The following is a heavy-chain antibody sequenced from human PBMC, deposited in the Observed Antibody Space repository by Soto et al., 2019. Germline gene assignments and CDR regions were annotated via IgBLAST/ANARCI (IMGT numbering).Heavy chain of an antibody. J-gene: IGHJ5*01. V-gene: IGHV4-30-4*01. CDR1: GGSISDDSY. CDR2: IYHTGNT. CDR3: ARDEYQLLSSVSWFYS. D-gene: IGHD2-2*01. Sequence: SETLSLTCTVSGGSISDDSYWSWIRQTPGKGLEWIGYIYHTGNTYYNPSLRSRVSISVDKSKSQFSLKLISVTAADTAVYFCARDEYQLLSSVSWFYSWGQENLVTVSS.